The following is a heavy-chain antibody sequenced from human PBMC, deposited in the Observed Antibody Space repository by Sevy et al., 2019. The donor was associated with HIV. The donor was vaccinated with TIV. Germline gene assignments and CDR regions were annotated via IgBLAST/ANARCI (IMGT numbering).Heavy chain of an antibody. CDR1: EFSVTDNY. V-gene: IGHV3-66*01. J-gene: IGHJ6*02. CDR2: IYSGGST. D-gene: IGHD3-22*01. CDR3: ARDCYYDASGYYYYHYGLDV. Sequence: GGSLRLSCAASEFSVTDNYMSWVRQAPGKGLEWVSTIYSGGSTFYADSVKGRFTISRDNSKNTLYLHMNSLRAEDTAVYYCARDCYYDASGYYYYHYGLDVWGQGTTVTVSS.